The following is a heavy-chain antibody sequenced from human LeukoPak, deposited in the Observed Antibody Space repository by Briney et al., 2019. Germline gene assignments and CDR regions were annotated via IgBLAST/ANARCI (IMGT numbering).Heavy chain of an antibody. D-gene: IGHD3-22*01. CDR2: ISSSGSTI. CDR3: AKIPHYYDSSGYYVFGAFDI. CDR1: GFTFSDYY. J-gene: IGHJ3*02. Sequence: PGGSLRLSCAASGFTFSDYYMSWIRQAPGKGLEWVSYISSSGSTIYYADSVKGRFTISRDNSKNTLYLQMNSLRAEDTAVYYCAKIPHYYDSSGYYVFGAFDIWGQGTMVTVSS. V-gene: IGHV3-11*01.